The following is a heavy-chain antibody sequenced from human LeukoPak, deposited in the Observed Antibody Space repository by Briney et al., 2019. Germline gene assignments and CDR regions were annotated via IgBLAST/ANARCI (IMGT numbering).Heavy chain of an antibody. J-gene: IGHJ6*02. V-gene: IGHV1-24*01. D-gene: IGHD1-26*01. CDR3: AAPSGSFLGYYYGLDV. CDR1: GYTLTELS. CDR2: FDPEDGET. Sequence: ASVKVSCKVSGYTLTELSMHWVRQAPGKGLEWMGGFDPEDGETLYAQRFQGRVTMTKDTSTDTVYMELRSLKSEDTAVYYCAAPSGSFLGYYYGLDVWGQGTTVTVSS.